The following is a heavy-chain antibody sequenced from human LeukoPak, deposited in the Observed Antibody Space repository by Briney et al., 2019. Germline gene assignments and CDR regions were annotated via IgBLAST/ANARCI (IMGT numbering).Heavy chain of an antibody. V-gene: IGHV3-48*01. Sequence: GESLRLSCATSGFTFSYYSMHWVRQAPGRGLEWVSYISNSGRTIYYADSVKGRFTISRDNAKNSVYLQMNSLRAEDTAVYYCARERMRLFGDHWGQGTLVTVSS. D-gene: IGHD3-3*01. CDR1: GFTFSYYS. CDR2: ISNSGRTI. J-gene: IGHJ4*02. CDR3: ARERMRLFGDH.